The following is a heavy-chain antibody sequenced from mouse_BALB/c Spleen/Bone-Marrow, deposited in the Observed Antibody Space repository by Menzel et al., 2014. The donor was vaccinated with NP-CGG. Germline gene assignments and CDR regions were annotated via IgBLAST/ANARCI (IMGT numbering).Heavy chain of an antibody. CDR1: GVDFSRYW. CDR2: INPDSSTI. D-gene: IGHD1-1*01. J-gene: IGHJ1*01. V-gene: IGHV4-1*02. Sequence: CATGGVDFSRYWMSWVRQAPGKGLEWIGEINPDSSTINYTPSLKDKFIISRDNAKNTLYLQMSKVRSEDTALYYCASLYYYGYFDVWGAGTTVTVSS. CDR3: ASLYYYGYFDV.